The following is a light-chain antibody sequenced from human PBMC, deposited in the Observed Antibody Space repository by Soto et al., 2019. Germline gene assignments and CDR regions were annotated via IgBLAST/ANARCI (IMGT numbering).Light chain of an antibody. CDR3: QQANSFPIT. CDR1: QGISSW. V-gene: IGKV1-12*01. CDR2: AAS. J-gene: IGKJ5*01. Sequence: DIQITQSPSSVSASVGDRVTITCRASQGISSWLAWYQKKPGKDPNLLTYAASSLQSGVPSRFSGSESGTDFTLTISSLQPEDCAIYFCQQANSFPITFGQGTRLEIK.